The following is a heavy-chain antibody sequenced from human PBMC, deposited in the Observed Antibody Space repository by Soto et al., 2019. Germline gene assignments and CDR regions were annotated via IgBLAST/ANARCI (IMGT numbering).Heavy chain of an antibody. CDR3: ARGDPHYYDSSGYFRY. J-gene: IGHJ4*02. Sequence: QVQLQESGPGLVKPSQTLSLTCTVSGGSISSGDYYWSWIRQPPGKGLEWIGYIYYSGSTYYNPSLKSRVTISLDTSKNQFSLKLSSVTAADTAVYYCARGDPHYYDSSGYFRYWGQGTLVTVSS. D-gene: IGHD3-22*01. CDR1: GGSISSGDYY. V-gene: IGHV4-30-4*01. CDR2: IYYSGST.